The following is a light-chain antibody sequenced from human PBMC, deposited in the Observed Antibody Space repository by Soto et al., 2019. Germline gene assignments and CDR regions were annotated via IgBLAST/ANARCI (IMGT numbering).Light chain of an antibody. V-gene: IGLV2-11*01. CDR1: SSDVGGYNY. Sequence: QSALTQPRSVSGSPGQSLIISWTGTSSDVGGYNYVSWYQQHPGKVPKLMIYDVTKRPSGVPDRFSGSKSGNTASLTISGLQSEDDADYYCCSHAGSYTYVFGTGTKVTVL. CDR2: DVT. J-gene: IGLJ1*01. CDR3: CSHAGSYTYV.